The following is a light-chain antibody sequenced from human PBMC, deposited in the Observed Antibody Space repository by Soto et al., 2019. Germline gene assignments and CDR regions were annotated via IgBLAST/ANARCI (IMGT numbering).Light chain of an antibody. CDR3: QQYGSSPLT. Sequence: DIVLTQSPATLSLSPGERATLSCRASRDFGSSSLAWFQQKPGQAPRLLIYAASTRATGIPDRFSGSGSGTDFTLTISKLEPEDVAVYSCQQYGSSPLTFGGGTKVELK. J-gene: IGKJ4*01. CDR2: AAS. V-gene: IGKV3-20*01. CDR1: RDFGSSS.